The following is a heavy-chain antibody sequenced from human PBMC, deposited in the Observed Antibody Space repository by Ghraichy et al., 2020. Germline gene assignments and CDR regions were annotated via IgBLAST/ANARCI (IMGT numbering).Heavy chain of an antibody. V-gene: IGHV3-30*02. CDR3: AKEGVDIVATTRPYYFDY. CDR1: GFTFSSYG. D-gene: IGHD5-12*01. CDR2: IRYDGSNK. Sequence: GESLNISCAASGFTFSSYGMHWVRQAPGKGLEWVAFIRYDGSNKYYADSVKGRFTISRDNSKNTLYLHMNSLRAEDTAVYYCAKEGVDIVATTRPYYFDYWGQGTLVTVSS. J-gene: IGHJ4*02.